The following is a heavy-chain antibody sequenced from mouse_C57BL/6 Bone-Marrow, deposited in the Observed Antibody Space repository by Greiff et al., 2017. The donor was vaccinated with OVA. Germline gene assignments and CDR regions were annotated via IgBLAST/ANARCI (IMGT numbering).Heavy chain of an antibody. CDR1: GYTFTSYW. CDR2: IDPSDSET. Sequence: QVQLQQPGAELVRPGSSVKLSCKASGYTFTSYWMHWVKQRPIQGLEWIGNIDPSDSETHYNQKFKDKATLTVDKSSSTAYMQLSSLTSEDSAVYYCARRGEIRRRGWYYFDYWGQGTTLTVSS. J-gene: IGHJ2*01. CDR3: ARRGEIRRRGWYYFDY. D-gene: IGHD1-1*02. V-gene: IGHV1-52*01.